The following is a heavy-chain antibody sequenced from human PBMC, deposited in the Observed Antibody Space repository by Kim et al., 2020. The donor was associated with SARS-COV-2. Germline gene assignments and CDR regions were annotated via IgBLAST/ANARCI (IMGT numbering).Heavy chain of an antibody. Sequence: AKPATGRFTIPRDNPQNTLYLQMKSLRAEDTAVYYCAKTQRWLQGGIFDYWGQGTLVTVSS. J-gene: IGHJ4*02. V-gene: IGHV3-23*01. D-gene: IGHD5-12*01. CDR3: AKTQRWLQGGIFDY.